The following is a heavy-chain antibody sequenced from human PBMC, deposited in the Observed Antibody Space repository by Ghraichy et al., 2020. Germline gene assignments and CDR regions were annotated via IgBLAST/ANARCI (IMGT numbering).Heavy chain of an antibody. CDR3: GSSGTSWFLPRVDY. CDR2: ISSGSGYI. CDR1: GFTFRSYS. V-gene: IGHV3-21*01. Sequence: GESLNTSCAASGFTFRSYSVNWVRQAPGKGLEWVSSISSGSGYIYYADSVKGRFTISRDDARNSLYLQMTSLRAEDTAVYYCGSSGTSWFLPRVDYWGQGTLVTVSS. D-gene: IGHD6-13*01. J-gene: IGHJ4*02.